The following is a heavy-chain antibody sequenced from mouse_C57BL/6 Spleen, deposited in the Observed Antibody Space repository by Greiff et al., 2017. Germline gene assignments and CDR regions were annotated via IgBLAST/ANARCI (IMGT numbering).Heavy chain of an antibody. CDR3: ARGTAQSKGFDY. CDR2: IYPGSGNT. V-gene: IGHV1-66*01. D-gene: IGHD3-2*02. CDR1: GYSFTSYY. J-gene: IGHJ2*01. Sequence: VQLQQSGPELVKPGASVKISCKASGYSFTSYYIHWVKQRPGQGLEWIGWIYPGSGNTKYNEKFKGKATLTADTSSSTAYMQLSSLTSEDSAVYYCARGTAQSKGFDYWGQGTTLTVSS.